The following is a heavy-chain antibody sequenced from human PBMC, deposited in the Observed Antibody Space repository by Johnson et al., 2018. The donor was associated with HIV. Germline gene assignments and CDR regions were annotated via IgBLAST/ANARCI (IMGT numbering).Heavy chain of an antibody. CDR2: IYSGGST. J-gene: IGHJ3*02. CDR3: ARESYDYDTGGAFDS. D-gene: IGHD3-22*01. CDR1: GFTVSSNY. Sequence: VQLVESGGGLIQPGGSLRLSCAASGFTVSSNYMSWVRQAPGKGLEWVSVIYSGGSTYYADSVKGRFTISRDNSKNTLYLQMNRLGAEEPAGYYCARESYDYDTGGAFDSWGQGTMVTVSS. V-gene: IGHV3-66*03.